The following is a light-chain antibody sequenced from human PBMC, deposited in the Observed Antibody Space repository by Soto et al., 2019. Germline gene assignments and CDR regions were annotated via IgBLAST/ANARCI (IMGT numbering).Light chain of an antibody. Sequence: ETVMPQSPSTLSVSAGERATLSCISSQSVITNLAWYQQKPGQAPRLLIYGASIRATGIPARFSGSGSGTEFTLTISSLQSEDFAVYYCQHYNNWPTWTFGQGTKVDIK. CDR3: QHYNNWPTWT. CDR2: GAS. V-gene: IGKV3-15*01. CDR1: QSVITN. J-gene: IGKJ1*01.